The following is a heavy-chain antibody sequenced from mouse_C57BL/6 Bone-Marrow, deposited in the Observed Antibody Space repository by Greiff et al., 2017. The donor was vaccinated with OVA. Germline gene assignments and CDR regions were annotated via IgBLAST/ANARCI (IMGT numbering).Heavy chain of an antibody. J-gene: IGHJ2*01. CDR1: GYSITSGYY. CDR2: ISYDGSN. Sequence: EVQVVESGPGLVKPSQSLSLTCSVTGYSITSGYYWNWIRQFPGNKLEWMGYISYDGSNNYNPSLKNRISITRDTSKNQFFLKLNSVTTEDTATYYCARVDYTYFDYWGQGTTLTVSS. CDR3: ARVDYTYFDY. V-gene: IGHV3-6*01. D-gene: IGHD2-12*01.